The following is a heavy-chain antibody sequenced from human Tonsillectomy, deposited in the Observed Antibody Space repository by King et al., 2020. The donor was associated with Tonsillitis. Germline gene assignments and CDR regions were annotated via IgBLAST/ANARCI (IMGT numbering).Heavy chain of an antibody. Sequence: QLVQSGAEVKKPGASVKVSCKVSGYTLTELSMHWVRQAPGKGLEWMGGFDPEDDETIYAQKFQGRVTMTEDTSTDTAYMELSSLRSEDTAVYYCTTLGLANWGFSYYYYGMDVWGRGTTVTVSS. J-gene: IGHJ6*02. CDR3: TTLGLANWGFSYYYYGMDV. CDR1: GYTLTELS. CDR2: FDPEDDET. V-gene: IGHV1-24*01. D-gene: IGHD7-27*01.